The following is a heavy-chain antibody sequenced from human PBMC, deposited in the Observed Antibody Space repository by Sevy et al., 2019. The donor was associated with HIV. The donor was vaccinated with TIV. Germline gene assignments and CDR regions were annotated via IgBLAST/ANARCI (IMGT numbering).Heavy chain of an antibody. Sequence: SETLSLTYSVSGGSMRNFYWSWIRQPPGKGLEWIGNIYYSGSTNYNPSLKSRVTMSVDTSKNQFSLKLSSVTAADTAVYYCARSGFLEWAGSTRGPRNWFDSWGQGTLVTVSS. D-gene: IGHD3-3*01. CDR3: ARSGFLEWAGSTRGPRNWFDS. V-gene: IGHV4-59*13. CDR1: GGSMRNFY. CDR2: IYYSGST. J-gene: IGHJ5*01.